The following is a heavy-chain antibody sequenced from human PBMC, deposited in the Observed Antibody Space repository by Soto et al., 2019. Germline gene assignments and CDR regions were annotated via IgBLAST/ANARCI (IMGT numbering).Heavy chain of an antibody. CDR1: GFTFSSYA. V-gene: IGHV3-23*01. CDR3: AKDQAAGGTISRYFQN. Sequence: EVQLLESGGDLVQPEGSLRLSCAASGFTFSSYAMSWVRQAPGKGLEWVSGISGSGDTTYYADSVRGRFTISRDNSQNPLYLQLNSLRAEDTALYYCAKDQAAGGTISRYFQNWGQGTLVTVSS. CDR2: ISGSGDTT. J-gene: IGHJ1*01. D-gene: IGHD6-13*01.